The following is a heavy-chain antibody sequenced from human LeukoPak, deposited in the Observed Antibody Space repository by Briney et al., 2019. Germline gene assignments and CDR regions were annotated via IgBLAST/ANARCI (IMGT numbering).Heavy chain of an antibody. V-gene: IGHV5-51*01. CDR1: GYSFTSYW. J-gene: IGHJ6*02. Sequence: KDGESLKISCKGSGYSFTSYWIGWVRQMPGKGLEWMGIIYPGDSDTRYSPSSQGQVTISADKSISTAYLQWSSLKASDTAMYYCAKNSIVATMGGYYYYGMDVWGQGTTVTVSS. CDR2: IYPGDSDT. CDR3: AKNSIVATMGGYYYYGMDV. D-gene: IGHD5-12*01.